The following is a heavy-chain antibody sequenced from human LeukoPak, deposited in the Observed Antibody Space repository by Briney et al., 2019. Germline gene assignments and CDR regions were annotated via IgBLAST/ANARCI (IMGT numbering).Heavy chain of an antibody. CDR3: AAGGYSYPSWFDP. D-gene: IGHD5-18*01. CDR2: IYHSGST. V-gene: IGHV4-30-2*01. CDR1: GGSISSGGYS. Sequence: SETLSLTCAVSGGSISSGGYSWSWIRQPPGKGLEWIGYIYHSGSTYYNPSLKSRVTISVGRSKNQFSLKLSSVTAADTAVYYCAAGGYSYPSWFDPWGQGTLVTVSS. J-gene: IGHJ5*02.